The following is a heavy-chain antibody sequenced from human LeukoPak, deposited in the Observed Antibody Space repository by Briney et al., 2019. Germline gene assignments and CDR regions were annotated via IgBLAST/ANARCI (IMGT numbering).Heavy chain of an antibody. Sequence: GGSLRLSCAASGFSFSDYAIYWVRQTPGKGLEWVAFIRYDGSNKIYADSVKGRFTISRDNSYNTVYLQMTGLRAEDTAVYYCAKDLYGGNSVDYWGQGTLVTVSS. CDR3: AKDLYGGNSVDY. CDR2: IRYDGSNK. J-gene: IGHJ4*02. V-gene: IGHV3-30*02. CDR1: GFSFSDYA. D-gene: IGHD4-23*01.